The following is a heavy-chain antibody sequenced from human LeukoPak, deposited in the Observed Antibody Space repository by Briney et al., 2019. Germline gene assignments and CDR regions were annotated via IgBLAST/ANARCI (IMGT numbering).Heavy chain of an antibody. CDR1: GASISSSSNS. Sequence: SETLSLTCTVSGASISSSSNSWGWIRQPPGKGLEWIGTYYYSGSTYYNPSLKTRVTISLDTSKNQFSLKLSSVTAADTAVYYCARDGSNGAAAGGFDYWGQGTLVTVSS. D-gene: IGHD6-13*01. V-gene: IGHV4-39*07. J-gene: IGHJ4*02. CDR3: ARDGSNGAAAGGFDY. CDR2: YYYSGST.